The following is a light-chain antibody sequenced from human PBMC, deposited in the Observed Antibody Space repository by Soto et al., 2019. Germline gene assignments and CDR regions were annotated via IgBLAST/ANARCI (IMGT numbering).Light chain of an antibody. Sequence: DIVMTQSPGTLSVSPGERVTLSCRASQSVGNNLAWHQQKPGQAPRLLIYGASTRATGFPARFSGSGSGTEFTLTISSLQSDDFANYYGQQDNTYSTFGQGIPGEI. CDR1: QSVGNN. CDR3: QQDNTYST. J-gene: IGKJ5*01. V-gene: IGKV3-15*01. CDR2: GAS.